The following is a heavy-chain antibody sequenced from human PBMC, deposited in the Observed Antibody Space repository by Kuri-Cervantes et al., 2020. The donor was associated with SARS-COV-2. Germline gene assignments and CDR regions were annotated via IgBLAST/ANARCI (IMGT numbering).Heavy chain of an antibody. Sequence: SVKVSCKASGGTFSSYTISWVRQAPGQGLEWMGGIIPIFGTANYAQKFQGRVTITADKSTSTAYMELSSLRFEDAAVYYCARDSGDWNPDGFDIWGQGTMVTVSS. V-gene: IGHV1-69*06. CDR3: ARDSGDWNPDGFDI. J-gene: IGHJ3*02. D-gene: IGHD1-1*01. CDR2: IIPIFGTA. CDR1: GGTFSSYT.